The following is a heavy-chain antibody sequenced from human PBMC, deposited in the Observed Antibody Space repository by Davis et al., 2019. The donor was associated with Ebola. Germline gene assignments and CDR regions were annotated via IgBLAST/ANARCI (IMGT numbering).Heavy chain of an antibody. CDR3: ARDGSGSYYNLYYYYYYGMDV. CDR1: GFTFSSYW. J-gene: IGHJ6*02. D-gene: IGHD3-10*01. CDR2: IKQDGSEK. Sequence: GESLKISCAASGFTFSSYWMSWVRQAPGKGLEWVANIKQDGSEKYYVDSVKGRFTISRDNAKNSLYLQMNSLRAEDTAVYYCARDGSGSYYNLYYYYYYGMDVWGQGTTVTVSS. V-gene: IGHV3-7*03.